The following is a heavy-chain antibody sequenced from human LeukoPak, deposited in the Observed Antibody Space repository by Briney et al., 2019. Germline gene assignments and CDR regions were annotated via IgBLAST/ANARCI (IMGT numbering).Heavy chain of an antibody. CDR1: GRSFSGYY. D-gene: IGHD3-10*01. V-gene: IGHV4-34*01. J-gene: IGHJ5*02. CDR3: ARMKGITMVRGVIIMGFDP. CDR2: INHSGST. Sequence: SETLSLTCAVYGRSFSGYYWSWIRQPPGKGLEWIGEINHSGSTNYNPSLKSRVTISVDTSKNQFSLKLSSVTAADTAVYYCARMKGITMVRGVIIMGFDPWGQGTLVTVSS.